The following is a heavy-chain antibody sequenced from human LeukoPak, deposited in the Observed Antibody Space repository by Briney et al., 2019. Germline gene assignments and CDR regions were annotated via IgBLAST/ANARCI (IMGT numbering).Heavy chain of an antibody. J-gene: IGHJ4*02. CDR2: IYSGGTT. D-gene: IGHD6-13*01. Sequence: GGSLRLSCAASGFTFSSYYMSWVRQAPGKGLEWVSVIYSGGTTCYADSVKGRFTISRDDSKNTLYLQMNSLRAEDTAVYYCARVSSRSFYFDYWGQGTLVAVSS. CDR1: GFTFSSYY. CDR3: ARVSSRSFYFDY. V-gene: IGHV3-53*01.